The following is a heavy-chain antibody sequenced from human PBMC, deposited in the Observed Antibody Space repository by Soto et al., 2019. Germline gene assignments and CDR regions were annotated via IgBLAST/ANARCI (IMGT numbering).Heavy chain of an antibody. CDR2: IDPSDSYT. D-gene: IGHD3-10*01. CDR1: GYTFTGYY. Sequence: KVSCKASGYTFTGYYMHWVRQAPGQGLEWMGRIDPSDSYTNYSPSFQGHVTISADKSISTAYLQWSSLKASDTAMYYCARRSYYCSGSYNAPEDRWLYYYYYGMDVWGQGTTVTVSS. CDR3: ARRSYYCSGSYNAPEDRWLYYYYYGMDV. J-gene: IGHJ6*02. V-gene: IGHV5-10-1*01.